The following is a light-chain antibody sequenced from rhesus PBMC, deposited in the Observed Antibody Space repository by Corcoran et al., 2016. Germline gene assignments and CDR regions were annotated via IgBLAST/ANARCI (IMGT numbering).Light chain of an antibody. Sequence: DIQMTQSPSSLSASVGDTVTITCRASQAISNYLVWYQQKPGKAPKPLIYYASNLESGVPSRFSGSGSGTEFTLTISSLQPEDFAIYYCQQHNSYPRTFGQGTKVEIK. CDR1: QAISNY. CDR2: YAS. J-gene: IGKJ1*01. CDR3: QQHNSYPRT. V-gene: IGKV1S14*01.